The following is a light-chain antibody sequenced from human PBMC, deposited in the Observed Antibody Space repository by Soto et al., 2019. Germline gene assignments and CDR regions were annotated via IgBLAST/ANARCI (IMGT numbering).Light chain of an antibody. CDR3: EQYCRYSGT. J-gene: IGKJ4*01. CDR1: QSIGSW. Sequence: DIQMTQSPSTLSASVGDRVTITCRASQSIGSWLAWYQHKPGKAPKLLIYDASSLESGVPSRFSGSGSGTEFTLAISRLKLDAFALHYCEQYCRYSGTCGRGTRVEIK. V-gene: IGKV1-5*01. CDR2: DAS.